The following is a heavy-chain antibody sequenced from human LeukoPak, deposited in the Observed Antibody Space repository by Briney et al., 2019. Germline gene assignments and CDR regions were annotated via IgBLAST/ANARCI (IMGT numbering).Heavy chain of an antibody. CDR3: ARDMKTWLQLGY. J-gene: IGHJ4*02. D-gene: IGHD5-24*01. CDR2: IIPILGIA. Sequence: WMGRIIPILGIANYAQKLQGRVTITADKSTSTAYMELSSLRSEDTAVYYCARDMKTWLQLGYWGQGTLVTVSS. V-gene: IGHV1-69*04.